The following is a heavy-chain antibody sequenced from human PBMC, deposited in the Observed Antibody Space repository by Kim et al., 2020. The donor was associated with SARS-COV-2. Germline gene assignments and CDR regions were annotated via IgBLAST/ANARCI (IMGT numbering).Heavy chain of an antibody. J-gene: IGHJ6*02. CDR1: EFTFSNYW. D-gene: IGHD2-21*01. V-gene: IGHV3-74*01. Sequence: GGSLRLSCAASEFTFSNYWMHWVRQAPGKGLVWVSRINSDGSTTNYADSVKGRFAVSRDNAKNTLYLQMHSLRAEDTAVYYCAKQTHRSYAMDVWGQGTT. CDR3: AKQTHRSYAMDV. CDR2: INSDGSTT.